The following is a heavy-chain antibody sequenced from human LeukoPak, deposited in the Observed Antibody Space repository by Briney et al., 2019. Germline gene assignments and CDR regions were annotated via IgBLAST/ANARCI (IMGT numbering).Heavy chain of an antibody. D-gene: IGHD2-2*01. V-gene: IGHV3-23*01. J-gene: IGHJ4*02. CDR1: GFTFSSYG. Sequence: GGSLRLSCAASGFTFSSYGMSWVRQAPGKGLEWVSAISGSGGSTYYADSVKGRFTISRDNSKNTLYLQMNSLRAEDTAVYYCAKDNQGWVPAAMIGYWGQGTLVTVSS. CDR3: AKDNQGWVPAAMIGY. CDR2: ISGSGGST.